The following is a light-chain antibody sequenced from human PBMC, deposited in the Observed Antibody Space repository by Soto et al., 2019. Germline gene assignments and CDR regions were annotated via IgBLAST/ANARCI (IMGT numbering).Light chain of an antibody. Sequence: EIVMTQSPATLSVSPGARATLSCRASQSVTSNLAWYQQKPGQAPRLLIYSASTRATGIPARFSGSGSGAEFTIPINSLQSEDFAIYHCQQYNNWPWTFGQGTKVEIK. CDR3: QQYNNWPWT. J-gene: IGKJ1*01. CDR1: QSVTSN. V-gene: IGKV3-15*01. CDR2: SAS.